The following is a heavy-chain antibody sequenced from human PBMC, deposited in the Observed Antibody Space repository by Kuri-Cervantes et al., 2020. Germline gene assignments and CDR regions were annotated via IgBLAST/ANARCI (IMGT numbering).Heavy chain of an antibody. J-gene: IGHJ4*02. CDR1: GYTFTSYA. V-gene: IGHV1-3*01. CDR2: INAGNGNT. D-gene: IGHD2-2*01. Sequence: ASVKVSCKASGYTFTSYAMHWVRQAPGQRLEWMGWINAGNGNTKYSQKFHGRVTITRDTSASTAYMELSSLRSEDTAVYYCARPSLPAAIDYFDYWGQGTLVTVSS. CDR3: ARPSLPAAIDYFDY.